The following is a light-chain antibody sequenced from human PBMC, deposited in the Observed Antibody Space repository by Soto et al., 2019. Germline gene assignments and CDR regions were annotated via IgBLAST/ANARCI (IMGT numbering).Light chain of an antibody. Sequence: QSALTQPPSASGSPGQSVTISCTGTSGDVGGYNYVSWYQQHPGKAPKLMIYEVSKRPSGVPDRFSASKSGNTASLTISGLQAEDEADYYCCSYAGSYTLYVFGTGTKVPVL. CDR1: SGDVGGYNY. V-gene: IGLV2-8*01. J-gene: IGLJ1*01. CDR3: CSYAGSYTLYV. CDR2: EVS.